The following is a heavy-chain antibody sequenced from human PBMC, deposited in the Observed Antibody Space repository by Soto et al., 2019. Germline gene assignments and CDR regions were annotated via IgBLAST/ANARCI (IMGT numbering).Heavy chain of an antibody. J-gene: IGHJ4*02. CDR3: ARAVGPFDY. CDR1: GFTFSSYG. CDR2: ISYDGSNK. V-gene: IGHV3-30*03. Sequence: PGGSLRLSCAASGFTFSSYGMHWVRQAPGKGLEWVAVISYDGSNKYYADFVKGRFTISRDNSKNTLYLQMNSLRVEDTAVYYCARAVGPFDYWGQGTQVTVSS.